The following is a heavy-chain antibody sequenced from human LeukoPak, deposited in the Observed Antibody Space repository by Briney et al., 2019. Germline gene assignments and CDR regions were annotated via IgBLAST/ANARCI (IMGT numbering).Heavy chain of an antibody. CDR2: ISSSGSTI. V-gene: IGHV3-48*03. D-gene: IGHD3-10*01. CDR3: ARASGWDYYGSGSYSPVLLDY. CDR1: GFTFSSYE. Sequence: GGSLRLSCAASGFTFSSYERNWVRQAPGKGLEWVSYISSSGSTIYYADSVKGRFTISRDNAKNSLYLQMNSLRAEDTAVYYCARASGWDYYGSGSYSPVLLDYWGQGTLVTVSS. J-gene: IGHJ4*02.